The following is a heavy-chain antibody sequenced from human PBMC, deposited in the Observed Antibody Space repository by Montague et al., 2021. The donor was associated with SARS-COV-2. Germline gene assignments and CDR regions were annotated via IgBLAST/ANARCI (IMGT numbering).Heavy chain of an antibody. V-gene: IGHV4-4*07. CDR3: ARGGFYYDSGELGS. J-gene: IGHJ5*02. D-gene: IGHD3-22*01. Sequence: SETLSLTCTVSGGSTNNYYWSWIRQPAGKGLEWIGRIHASGISTYNPSLETRVTMSVDTSKNQFSLKLSSVTAADTAVYYCARGGFYYDSGELGSWGQGTLVTVSS. CDR1: GGSTNNYY. CDR2: IHASGIS.